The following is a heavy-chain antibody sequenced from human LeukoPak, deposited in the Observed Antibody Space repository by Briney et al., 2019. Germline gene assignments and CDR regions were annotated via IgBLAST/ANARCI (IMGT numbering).Heavy chain of an antibody. J-gene: IGHJ6*03. CDR2: IYYSGIT. Sequence: SETLSLTCTVSGGSISGYYWSWIRRPPGKELEWIGYIYYSGITNYNPSLKSRVTISVDTSNNQFALKLSSVTAADTAVYYCARGARRGIFYMDVWGRGTTVTVSS. D-gene: IGHD3-3*02. CDR3: ARGARRGIFYMDV. CDR1: GGSISGYY. V-gene: IGHV4-59*01.